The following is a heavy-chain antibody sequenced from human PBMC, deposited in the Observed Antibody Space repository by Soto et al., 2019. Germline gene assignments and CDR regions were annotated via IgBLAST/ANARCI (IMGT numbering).Heavy chain of an antibody. CDR1: GVSISNYY. J-gene: IGHJ5*02. CDR3: GKDSGYNYGYFRWFDP. V-gene: IGHV4-59*01. Sequence: SETLSLTCTVSGVSISNYYWSWIRQPPGRGLEWIGHIFYSGSTNYNPALKSRVTISVDTSKSQFSLKLSSVTAADTAVYYCGKDSGYNYGYFRWFDPWGQGTLVTVSS. CDR2: IFYSGST. D-gene: IGHD5-18*01.